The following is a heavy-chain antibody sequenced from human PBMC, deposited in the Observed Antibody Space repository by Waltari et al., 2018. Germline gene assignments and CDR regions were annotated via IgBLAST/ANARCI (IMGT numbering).Heavy chain of an antibody. CDR2: IYHSGST. Sequence: QVQLQESGPGLVKPSETLSLTCAVSGYSISSVYHWGWIRKPPGKGLEWIGSIYHSGSTYYNPSLKSRVTISVDTSKNQFSLKLSSVTAADTAVYYCAGFENYYDSSGYYEDYWGQGTLVTVSS. V-gene: IGHV4-38-2*01. CDR3: AGFENYYDSSGYYEDY. D-gene: IGHD3-22*01. CDR1: GYSISSVYH. J-gene: IGHJ4*02.